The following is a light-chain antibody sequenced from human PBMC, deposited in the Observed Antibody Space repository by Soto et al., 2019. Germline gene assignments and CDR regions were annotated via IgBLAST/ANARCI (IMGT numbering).Light chain of an antibody. V-gene: IGKV1-5*01. CDR1: QSISPW. CDR2: DAS. Sequence: DIQMPQSPSTLSASVGDRVTITCRASQSISPWLAWYQQKPGKAPKLLIFDASNLESGVPSRFSGSGAGTEFTLPISSLQPDDFATYYCLQYHTYRTFCQGTKLAV. J-gene: IGKJ1*01. CDR3: LQYHTYRT.